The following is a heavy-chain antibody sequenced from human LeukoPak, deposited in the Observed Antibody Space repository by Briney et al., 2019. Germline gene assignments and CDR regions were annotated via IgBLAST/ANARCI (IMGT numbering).Heavy chain of an antibody. CDR2: IWYDGSNK. CDR3: ARDAGNWFDP. V-gene: IGHV3-33*01. CDR1: GFTFSNYG. Sequence: GGSLRLSCAASGFTFSNYGMLWVRQAPGKGLEWVAVIWYDGSNKNYADSGKGRFTISRDNSKNTVYLQMNSLRAEDTAVYYCARDAGNWFDPWGQGNLVTVSS. J-gene: IGHJ5*02.